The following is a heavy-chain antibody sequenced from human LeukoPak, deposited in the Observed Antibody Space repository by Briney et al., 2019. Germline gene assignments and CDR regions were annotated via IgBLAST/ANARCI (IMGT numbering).Heavy chain of an antibody. V-gene: IGHV3-48*04. CDR1: GFTFSSYS. J-gene: IGHJ3*02. CDR3: AKERSLYGSGSYSI. D-gene: IGHD3-10*01. CDR2: ISSSSSTI. Sequence: PWGSLRLSCAASGFTFSSYSMNWVRQAPGKGLEWVSYISSSSSTIYYADSVKGRFAISRDNAKNSLYLQMNSLRAEDTAVYYCAKERSLYGSGSYSIWGQGTMVTVSS.